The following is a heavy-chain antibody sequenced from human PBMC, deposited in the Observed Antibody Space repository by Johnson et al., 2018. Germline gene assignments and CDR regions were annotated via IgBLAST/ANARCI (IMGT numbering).Heavy chain of an antibody. J-gene: IGHJ3*02. Sequence: QVQLVESGGGVVQPGRSLRLSCAASGFTFSSYGMHWVRQAPGKGLEWVAVISYDGSNKYYADSVKGRFTISRDNSKNTLYLQMNSLRAEETAVYYCAKASLRFLEWFSAFDIWGQGTMVTVSS. D-gene: IGHD3-3*01. CDR2: ISYDGSNK. CDR1: GFTFSSYG. V-gene: IGHV3-30*18. CDR3: AKASLRFLEWFSAFDI.